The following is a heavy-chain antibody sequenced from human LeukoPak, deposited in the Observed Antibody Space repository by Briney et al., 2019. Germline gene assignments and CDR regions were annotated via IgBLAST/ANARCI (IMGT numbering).Heavy chain of an antibody. CDR1: GLTFNNYW. Sequence: GGSLRLSCAASGLTFNNYWMHWVRQVPGKGLVWVARINTDGSRTTYADSVKGRFTISRDNAKDTVYLQMNSLRAEDTAVYYCATVRSGSWDWFDPWGQGTLLTVSS. D-gene: IGHD3-10*01. CDR2: INTDGSRT. J-gene: IGHJ5*02. V-gene: IGHV3-74*03. CDR3: ATVRSGSWDWFDP.